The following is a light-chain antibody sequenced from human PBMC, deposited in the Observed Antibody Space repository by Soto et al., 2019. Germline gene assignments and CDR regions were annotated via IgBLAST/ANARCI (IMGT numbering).Light chain of an antibody. CDR2: GAS. V-gene: IGKV3-20*01. CDR1: QSVTSNY. J-gene: IGKJ4*01. Sequence: EIVLTQSPGTLSLSPGERATLSCRASQSVTSNYLAWYQQKPGQAPRLLIYGASSRATGILDRFSGSGSGTDFTLTIIRLEPEDFAVYYCQQYGGSPRVTFGGGTKVEIK. CDR3: QQYGGSPRVT.